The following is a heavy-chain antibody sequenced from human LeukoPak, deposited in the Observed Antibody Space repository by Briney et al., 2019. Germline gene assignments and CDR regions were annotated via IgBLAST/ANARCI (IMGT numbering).Heavy chain of an antibody. J-gene: IGHJ2*01. Sequence: SETLSLTCTVSGGSISTYYWSWIRQPPGKGLEWVGYIHYSGSTTYNPSLKSRVAISVDTSKNQFSLKLSFVTASDTAEYYCARLIGGVAYFDLWGRGTLVTVSS. CDR3: ARLIGGVAYFDL. V-gene: IGHV4-59*08. CDR1: GGSISTYY. CDR2: IHYSGST.